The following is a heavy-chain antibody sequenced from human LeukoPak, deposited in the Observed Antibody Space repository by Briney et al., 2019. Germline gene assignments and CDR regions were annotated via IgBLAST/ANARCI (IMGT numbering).Heavy chain of an antibody. D-gene: IGHD2-2*01. CDR2: IYSGGST. J-gene: IGHJ4*02. CDR1: GGSINTDD. V-gene: IGHV4-4*07. Sequence: PSETLSLTCNFSGGSINTDDWSWIRQPAGKGLEWIGRIYSGGSTNCNPSLKSRVTISIDKSKSQLYLKLNSLTAADTAVYYCARDCSSAWTFDYWGQGTLVTVSS. CDR3: ARDCSSAWTFDY.